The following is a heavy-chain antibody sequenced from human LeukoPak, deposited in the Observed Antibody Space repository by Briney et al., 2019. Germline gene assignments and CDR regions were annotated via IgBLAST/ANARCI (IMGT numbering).Heavy chain of an antibody. V-gene: IGHV1-69*04. CDR3: ARVKGRAAANYYYGMDV. CDR1: GYTFTSYG. J-gene: IGHJ6*02. CDR2: IIPILGIA. Sequence: GASVKVSCKASGYTFTSYGISWVRQAPGQGLEWMGRIIPILGIANYAQKFQGRVTITADKSTSTAYMELSSLRSEDTAVYYCARVKGRAAANYYYGMDVWGQGTTVTVSS. D-gene: IGHD6-13*01.